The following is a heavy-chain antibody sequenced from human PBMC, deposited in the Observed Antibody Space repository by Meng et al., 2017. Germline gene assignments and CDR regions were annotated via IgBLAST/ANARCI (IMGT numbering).Heavy chain of an antibody. CDR2: INPNSGGT. J-gene: IGHJ5*02. V-gene: IGHV1-2*06. D-gene: IGHD6-13*01. Sequence: VQWVQAGAKVEKPGAAVKVSCKASGYTFTGYYMHWVRQAPGQGLEWMGRINPNSGGTNYAQKFQGRVTMTRDTSISTAYMELSRLRSDDTAVYYCARDPIAAAAPIADWFDPWGQGTLVTVSS. CDR3: ARDPIAAAAPIADWFDP. CDR1: GYTFTGYY.